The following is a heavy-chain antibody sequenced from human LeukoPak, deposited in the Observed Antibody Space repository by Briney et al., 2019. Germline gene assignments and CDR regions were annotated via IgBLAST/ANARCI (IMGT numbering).Heavy chain of an antibody. Sequence: GGSLRLSCAASGFIFSSYAMDWVRRAPGEGLEWVSAISGSGDSTYYADSVKGRFTISRDTSKNTLFLQMNSLRAKDTAVYYCAKSYVGVRVLFDYWGQGTLVTVSS. V-gene: IGHV3-23*01. J-gene: IGHJ4*02. D-gene: IGHD3-10*01. CDR3: AKSYVGVRVLFDY. CDR2: ISGSGDST. CDR1: GFIFSSYA.